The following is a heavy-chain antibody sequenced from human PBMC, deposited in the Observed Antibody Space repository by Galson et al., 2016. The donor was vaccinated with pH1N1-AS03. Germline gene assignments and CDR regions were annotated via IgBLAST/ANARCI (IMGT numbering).Heavy chain of an antibody. D-gene: IGHD1-26*01. Sequence: SLRLSCAASGFTFSDFAMHWVRQAPGKGLDWVAVISYDGSNKYYEDSVKGRFTISRDSSKNTLHLQMNSLRPEDTAMYYCARDYIVGATRGAGTFDVWGHGTMVTVSS. CDR1: GFTFSDFA. CDR2: ISYDGSNK. CDR3: ARDYIVGATRGAGTFDV. V-gene: IGHV3-30-3*01. J-gene: IGHJ3*01.